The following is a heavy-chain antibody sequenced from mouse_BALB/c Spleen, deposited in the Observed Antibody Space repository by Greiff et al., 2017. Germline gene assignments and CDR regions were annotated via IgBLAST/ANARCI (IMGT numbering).Heavy chain of an antibody. V-gene: IGHV1-80*01. CDR2: IYPGDGDT. D-gene: IGHD2-14*01. J-gene: IGHJ2*01. CDR1: GYAFSSYW. Sequence: QVQLQQSGAELVRPGSSVKISCKASGYAFSSYWMNWVKQRPGQGLEWIGQIYPGDGDTNYNGKFKGKATLTADKSSSTAYMQLSSLTSEDSAVYFCARSSYYRYDGYFDYWGQGTTLTVSS. CDR3: ARSSYYRYDGYFDY.